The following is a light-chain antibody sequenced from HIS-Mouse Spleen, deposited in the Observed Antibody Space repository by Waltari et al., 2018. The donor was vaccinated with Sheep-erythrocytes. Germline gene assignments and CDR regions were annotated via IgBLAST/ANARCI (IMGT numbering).Light chain of an antibody. CDR2: DAS. Sequence: EIVLTQSPATLSLSPGERATLSCRASQSVSSYLAWYQQTPGQAPRLLIYDASNRATGIPARFSGSGSGTDFTLTISSLEPEDCAVYYCQQRSNWYTFGQGTKLEIK. J-gene: IGKJ2*01. CDR3: QQRSNWYT. CDR1: QSVSSY. V-gene: IGKV3-11*01.